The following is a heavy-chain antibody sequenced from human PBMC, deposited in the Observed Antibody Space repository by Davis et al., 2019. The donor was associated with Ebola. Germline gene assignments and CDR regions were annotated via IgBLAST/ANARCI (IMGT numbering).Heavy chain of an antibody. J-gene: IGHJ5*02. Sequence: PGGSLRLSCTASGFTFGDYAMSWVRQAPGKGLEWVGFIRSKAYGGTTEYAASVKGRFTISRDDSKGIAYLQMNSLKTEDTAVYYCTRDDSYRERIVVPAAKVDPWGQGTLVTVSS. V-gene: IGHV3-49*04. CDR2: IRSKAYGGTT. D-gene: IGHD2-2*01. CDR1: GFTFGDYA. CDR3: TRDDSYRERIVVPAAKVDP.